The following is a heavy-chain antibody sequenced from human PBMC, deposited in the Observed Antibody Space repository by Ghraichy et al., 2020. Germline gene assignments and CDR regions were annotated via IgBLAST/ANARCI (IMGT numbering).Heavy chain of an antibody. Sequence: SETLSLTCTVSGGSISSGGYYWSWIRQHPGKGLEWIGYIYYSGSTYYNPSLKSRVTISVDTSKNQFSLKLSSVTAADTAVYYCAREVRLGVRGVIAHWFDPWGQGTLVTVSS. J-gene: IGHJ5*02. V-gene: IGHV4-31*03. CDR3: AREVRLGVRGVIAHWFDP. CDR2: IYYSGST. CDR1: GGSISSGGYY. D-gene: IGHD3-10*01.